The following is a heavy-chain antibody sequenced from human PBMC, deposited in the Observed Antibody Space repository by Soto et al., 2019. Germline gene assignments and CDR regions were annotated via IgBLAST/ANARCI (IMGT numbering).Heavy chain of an antibody. V-gene: IGHV3-48*03. CDR3: ARDQCMFCGLDV. J-gene: IGHJ6*02. Sequence: EVQLVESGGGLVQRGGSLRLSCAASGFTLSSYEMNWVRQVSGKGLEWVAYISTSDTTKNYAESVKGRFTISRDNAKNSLYLQMNSLRAEDAAVYYCARDQCMFCGLDVWGQGTTVTVS. CDR2: ISTSDTTK. D-gene: IGHD2-8*01. CDR1: GFTLSSYE.